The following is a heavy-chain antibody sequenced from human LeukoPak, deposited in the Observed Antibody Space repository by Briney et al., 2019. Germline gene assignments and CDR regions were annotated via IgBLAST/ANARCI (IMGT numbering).Heavy chain of an antibody. CDR2: ISGSGGST. D-gene: IGHD6-13*01. J-gene: IGHJ4*02. V-gene: IGHV3-23*01. Sequence: GGYLRLSCAASGFTFSSYAMSWVRQAPGKGLEWVSAISGSGGSTYYADSVKGRFTISRDNSKNTLYLQMNSLRAEDTAVYYCAKDHRSGYSSSWPIPGDYWGQGTLVTVSS. CDR1: GFTFSSYA. CDR3: AKDHRSGYSSSWPIPGDY.